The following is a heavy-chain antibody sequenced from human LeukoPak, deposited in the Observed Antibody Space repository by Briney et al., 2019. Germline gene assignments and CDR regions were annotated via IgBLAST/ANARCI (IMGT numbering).Heavy chain of an antibody. D-gene: IGHD3-22*01. CDR2: INPNSGGT. Sequence: ASVKVSCKASGYTFTGYYMHWVRQAPGQGLEWMGWINPNSGGTNYAQKFQGRVTMTRDTSISTAYMELSRLRSDDTAVYYCARDVSDSSGYLHAFGYWGQGTLVTVSS. CDR3: ARDVSDSSGYLHAFGY. J-gene: IGHJ4*02. V-gene: IGHV1-2*02. CDR1: GYTFTGYY.